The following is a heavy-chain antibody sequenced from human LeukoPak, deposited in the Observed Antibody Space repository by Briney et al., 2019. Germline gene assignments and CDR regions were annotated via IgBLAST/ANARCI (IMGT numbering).Heavy chain of an antibody. D-gene: IGHD3-9*01. Sequence: SETLSLACTVSGGSIGSSSFFWGWIRQPPGKGLEWIGTTYYNGNSYYTPSLESRVTISVDTSKNQFSLKVSSVTAADTAVYYCARKSYYDILTGYYKGSAFDIWRQGTMVTVSS. CDR2: TYYNGNS. CDR1: GGSIGSSSFF. V-gene: IGHV4-39*07. CDR3: ARKSYYDILTGYYKGSAFDI. J-gene: IGHJ3*02.